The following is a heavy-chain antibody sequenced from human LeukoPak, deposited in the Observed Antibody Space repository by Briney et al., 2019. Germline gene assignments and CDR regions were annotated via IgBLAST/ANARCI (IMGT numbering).Heavy chain of an antibody. Sequence: PGGSLRLSCAASGFTFSSYWMHWVRQAPGKGLVWVSRINSDGSTTSYADSVKGRFTISRDNVKNTLYLQMNSLRAEDTAVYYCAELGITMIGGVWGKGTTVTISS. D-gene: IGHD3-10*02. CDR1: GFTFSSYW. CDR2: INSDGSTT. V-gene: IGHV3-74*01. J-gene: IGHJ6*04. CDR3: AELGITMIGGV.